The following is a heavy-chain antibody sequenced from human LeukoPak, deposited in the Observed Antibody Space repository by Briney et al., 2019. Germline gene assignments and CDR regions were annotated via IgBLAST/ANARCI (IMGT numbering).Heavy chain of an antibody. D-gene: IGHD6-13*01. CDR2: INTNTGNP. CDR3: ARGPTYSSSWYRAEYFQH. J-gene: IGHJ1*01. CDR1: GYTFTSYA. Sequence: ASVKVSCKASGYTFTSYAMNWVRQAPRQGLEWMGSINTNTGNPTYAQGFTGRFVFSLDTSVSTAYLQISSLKAEDTAVYYCARGPTYSSSWYRAEYFQHWGQGTLVTVSS. V-gene: IGHV7-4-1*02.